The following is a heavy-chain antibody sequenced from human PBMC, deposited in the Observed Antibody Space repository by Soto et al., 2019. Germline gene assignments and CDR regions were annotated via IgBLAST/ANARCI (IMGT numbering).Heavy chain of an antibody. D-gene: IGHD6-13*01. J-gene: IGHJ4*02. V-gene: IGHV3-21*01. CDR3: VSARGSSWYFDY. Sequence: GGSLKLACAASGSTVRSYSMNWVRQAPGKGLEWVSSISGSSSSIYYADSVKGRFTISRDNAKNSLYLQMNSLRAEDTAVFYCVSARGSSWYFDYWGQGALVTVSS. CDR2: ISGSSSSI. CDR1: GSTVRSYS.